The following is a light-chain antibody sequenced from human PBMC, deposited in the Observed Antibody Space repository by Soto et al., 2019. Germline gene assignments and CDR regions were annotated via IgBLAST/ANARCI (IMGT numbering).Light chain of an antibody. CDR1: SIGSKS. CDR2: DDN. J-gene: IGLJ2*01. V-gene: IGLV3-21*02. Sequence: SYELTQPPSVSVAPGQTARITCGGNSIGSKSVHWYQQKPGQAPVLVVYDDNDRPSGIPERFSGSNSGNTATLTISRVEAGDEADYYCQVWDSSSDHVVFGGGTQLPVL. CDR3: QVWDSSSDHVV.